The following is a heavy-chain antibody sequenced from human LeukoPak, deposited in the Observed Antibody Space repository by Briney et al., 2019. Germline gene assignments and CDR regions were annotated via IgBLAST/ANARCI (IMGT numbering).Heavy chain of an antibody. Sequence: GSLRLSCAASGFTFSSYAMSWVRQAPGKGLEWVSAISGSGGSTYYADSVKGRFTISRDNSKNTLYLQMNSLRAEDTAVYYCAKTPRYGGNSAHFDYWGQGTLVTVSS. D-gene: IGHD4-23*01. CDR1: GFTFSSYA. CDR2: ISGSGGST. J-gene: IGHJ4*02. V-gene: IGHV3-23*01. CDR3: AKTPRYGGNSAHFDY.